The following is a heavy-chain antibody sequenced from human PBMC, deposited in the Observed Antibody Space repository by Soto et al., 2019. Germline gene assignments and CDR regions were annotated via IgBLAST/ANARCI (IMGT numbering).Heavy chain of an antibody. V-gene: IGHV4-30-4*01. D-gene: IGHD2-21*02. J-gene: IGHJ4*02. CDR1: GDSFSSEDYY. CDR3: ARVAGVAYCGGDCYHFDY. Sequence: SETLSLTCTVSGDSFSSEDYYWSWIRQPPGKGLEWIGYISYRVDTYYSPSLKSRVTMSIDTSKNQFSLNVSSVTAADTAVYYCARVAGVAYCGGDCYHFDYWGQGTLVTVSS. CDR2: ISYRVDT.